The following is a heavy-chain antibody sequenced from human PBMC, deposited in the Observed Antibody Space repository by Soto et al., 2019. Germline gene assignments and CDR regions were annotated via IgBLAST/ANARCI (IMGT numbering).Heavy chain of an antibody. CDR2: FSGCGGTT. CDR3: AKGHGYGVDS. J-gene: IGHJ4*02. V-gene: IGHV3-23*01. D-gene: IGHD5-18*01. Sequence: EVQLLESGGGWVQPGGSLRLSCAASGFTFSNYAMNWVRQAPGKGLEWVSAFSGCGGTTYYAASVKGRFTISRDNSKNTLFLQVNSLRAEDTAVYYCAKGHGYGVDSWGQGTLVTVSS. CDR1: GFTFSNYA.